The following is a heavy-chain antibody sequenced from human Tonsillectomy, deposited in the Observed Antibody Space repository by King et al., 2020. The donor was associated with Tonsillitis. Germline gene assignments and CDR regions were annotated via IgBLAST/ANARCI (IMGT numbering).Heavy chain of an antibody. D-gene: IGHD6-19*01. Sequence: QLVQSGAEIKKPGESLKISCKGSGYSFTSFWIAWVRQMPGKGLEWMGIISPDDSDTRYSPSFQGQVTISADKSTSTAYLQWSTLKASDTAMYYCARPAVAGNQGKYFALWGRGTLVTVSS. J-gene: IGHJ2*01. CDR2: ISPDDSDT. CDR1: GYSFTSFW. V-gene: IGHV5-51*03. CDR3: ARPAVAGNQGKYFAL.